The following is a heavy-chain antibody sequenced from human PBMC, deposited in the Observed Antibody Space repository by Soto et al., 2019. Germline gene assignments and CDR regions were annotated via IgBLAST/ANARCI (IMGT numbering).Heavy chain of an antibody. D-gene: IGHD3-22*01. CDR2: INHSGST. V-gene: IGHV4-34*01. J-gene: IGHJ4*02. Sequence: SETLSLTCAVYGGSFSGYYWSWIRQPPGKGLEWIGDINHSGSTYYNPSLKSRVTISVDTSKNQFSLKLSSVTAADTAVYYCARYYYDSSGSDYWGQGTLVTVSS. CDR3: ARYYYDSSGSDY. CDR1: GGSFSGYY.